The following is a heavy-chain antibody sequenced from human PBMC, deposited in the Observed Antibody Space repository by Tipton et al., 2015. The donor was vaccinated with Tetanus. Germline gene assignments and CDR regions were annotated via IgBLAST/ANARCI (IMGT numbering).Heavy chain of an antibody. CDR1: GGSVRSGDYS. Sequence: LRLSCTVSGGSVRSGDYSWNWIRQPPGKGLEWLAYVSYSGRTNSNYSLKSRITISQDTSKNQFSLRLTSVTAADTAVYYCARRTNSGHVYNPLDLWGQGTMVIVSA. V-gene: IGHV4-61*08. CDR3: ARRTNSGHVYNPLDL. D-gene: IGHD1-26*01. CDR2: VSYSGRT. J-gene: IGHJ3*01.